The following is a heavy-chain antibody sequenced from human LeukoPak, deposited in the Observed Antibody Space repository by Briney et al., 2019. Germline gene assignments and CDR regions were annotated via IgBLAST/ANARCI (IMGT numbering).Heavy chain of an antibody. D-gene: IGHD6-13*01. J-gene: IGHJ4*02. V-gene: IGHV4-39*07. CDR2: IYYSGST. CDR3: ARASRQQLAKFDH. Sequence: PSETLSLTCTVSGGSISSSSYYWGWIRQPPGKGLEWIGSIYYSGSTYYNPSLKSRVTISVDTSKNQFSLKLSSVTAADTAVYYCARASRQQLAKFDHWGQGTLVTVSS. CDR1: GGSISSSSYY.